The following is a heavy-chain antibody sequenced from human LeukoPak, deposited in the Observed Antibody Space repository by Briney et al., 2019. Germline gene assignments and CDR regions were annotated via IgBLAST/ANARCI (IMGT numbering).Heavy chain of an antibody. CDR1: GYTFTGYY. CDR2: INPNSGGT. V-gene: IGHV1-2*02. Sequence: ASVKVSCKASGYTFTGYYMHWVRQAPGQGLEWMGWINPNSGGTNYAQKFQGSVTMTRDTSISTAYMELSRLRSDDTAVYYCARGIGPYSSGWYRGIYYYYYYGMDVWGQGTTVTVSS. J-gene: IGHJ6*02. D-gene: IGHD6-19*01. CDR3: ARGIGPYSSGWYRGIYYYYYYGMDV.